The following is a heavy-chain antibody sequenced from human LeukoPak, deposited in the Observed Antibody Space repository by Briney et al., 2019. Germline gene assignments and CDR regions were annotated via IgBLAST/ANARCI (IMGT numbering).Heavy chain of an antibody. CDR2: IYYSGST. D-gene: IGHD1-26*01. CDR1: GGSISSSSYY. CDR3: ARRYSGSYVSAFDI. V-gene: IGHV4-39*01. J-gene: IGHJ3*02. Sequence: PSETLSLTCTVSGGSISSSSYYWGWIRQPPGKGLEWIGSIYYSGSTYYNPSLKSRVTISVDTSKNQFSLKLSSVTAADTAVYYCARRYSGSYVSAFDIWGQGTMVTVSS.